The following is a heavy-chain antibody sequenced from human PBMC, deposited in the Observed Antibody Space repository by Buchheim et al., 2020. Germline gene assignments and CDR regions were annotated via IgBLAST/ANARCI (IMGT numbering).Heavy chain of an antibody. CDR1: GYTFTNYY. CDR2: IYPGDSDT. V-gene: IGHV5-51*01. D-gene: IGHD2-15*01. J-gene: IGHJ4*02. Sequence: EVQLVQSGAEVKKPGESLEISCQASGYTFTNYYIGWVRRLPGKGLEWMGMIYPGDSDTRYSPSFQGQVTISADRSTSTAYLRCGSLKASDGAMYYCIKSLGTCSAGSCRIFDSWGRGT. CDR3: IKSLGTCSAGSCRIFDS.